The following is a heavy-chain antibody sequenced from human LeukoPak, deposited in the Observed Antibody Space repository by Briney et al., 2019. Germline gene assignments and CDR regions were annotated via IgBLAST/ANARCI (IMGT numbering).Heavy chain of an antibody. CDR3: ARGDYYDSSGSMDV. Sequence: GGSLRLSCTASGFTFSSSWMHWVRHAPGKGLMWVSRINSDGSSTIYADSVRGRFTISRDNAKNTLYLQMNSLSAEDTAVYYCARGDYYDSSGSMDVWGKGTTVTISS. J-gene: IGHJ6*03. D-gene: IGHD3-22*01. CDR1: GFTFSSSW. V-gene: IGHV3-74*01. CDR2: INSDGSST.